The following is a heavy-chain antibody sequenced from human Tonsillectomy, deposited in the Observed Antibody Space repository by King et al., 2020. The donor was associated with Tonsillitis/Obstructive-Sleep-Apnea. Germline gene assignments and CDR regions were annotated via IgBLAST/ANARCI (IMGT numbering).Heavy chain of an antibody. Sequence: MQLVQSGSELKKPGASVKVSCRASGYTFTNYTMNWVRQAPGQGLEWMGWINTNTGNPTYAQGFTGRFVFSLDTSVSTAYLQISSLKAEDTAVYYCARVKEIVATTPPYPSYYYMDVWGKGTTVGVSS. CDR1: GYTFTNYT. V-gene: IGHV7-4-1*02. D-gene: IGHD5-12*01. CDR2: INTNTGNP. CDR3: ARVKEIVATTPPYPSYYYMDV. J-gene: IGHJ6*03.